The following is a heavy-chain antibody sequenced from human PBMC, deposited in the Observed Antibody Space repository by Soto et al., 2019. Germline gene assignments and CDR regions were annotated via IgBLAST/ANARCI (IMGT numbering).Heavy chain of an antibody. V-gene: IGHV1-69*12. CDR3: ARDKDREQLGGNYYYALDV. CDR2: IIPIFRTP. Sequence: QVQLVQSGAEVKKPGSSVKVSCKASGDTFSSFAISWVRQAPGQGLEWMGGIIPIFRTPNYAQKFQGRVTITAAEPTSTAYRELSSLTSEDTAVYYWARDKDREQLGGNYYYALDVWGQGTTVIVSS. CDR1: GDTFSSFA. D-gene: IGHD1-1*01. J-gene: IGHJ6*02.